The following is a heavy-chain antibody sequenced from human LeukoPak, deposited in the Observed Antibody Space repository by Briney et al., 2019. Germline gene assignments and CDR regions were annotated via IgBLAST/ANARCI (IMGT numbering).Heavy chain of an antibody. Sequence: PGGSLRLSCAASGFTFSSYGMHWVRQAPGKGLEWVAVISYDGSNKYYADSVKGRFTISRDNSKNTLYLQMNSQRAEDTAVYYCAKDPSSHAFDIWGQGTMVTVSS. CDR1: GFTFSSYG. V-gene: IGHV3-30*18. CDR3: AKDPSSHAFDI. CDR2: ISYDGSNK. J-gene: IGHJ3*02. D-gene: IGHD2-2*01.